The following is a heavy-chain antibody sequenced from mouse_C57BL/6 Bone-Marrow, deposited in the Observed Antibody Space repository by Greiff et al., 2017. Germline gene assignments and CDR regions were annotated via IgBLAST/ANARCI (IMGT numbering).Heavy chain of an antibody. CDR1: GYTFTSYW. CDR3: ARNWENYYGSSPLV. CDR2: INPSNGGT. V-gene: IGHV1-53*01. Sequence: QVQLQQPGTELVKPGASVKLSCKASGYTFTSYWMHWVKQRPGQGLEWIGNINPSNGGTNYNEKFKSKATLTVDTSSSTDYMQLSSLTSEDSAVYYCARNWENYYGSSPLVWGTGTTVTVSS. D-gene: IGHD1-1*01. J-gene: IGHJ1*03.